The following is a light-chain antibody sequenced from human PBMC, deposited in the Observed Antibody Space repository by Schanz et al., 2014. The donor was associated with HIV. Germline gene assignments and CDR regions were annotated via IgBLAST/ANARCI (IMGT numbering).Light chain of an antibody. J-gene: IGLJ2*01. V-gene: IGLV2-8*01. CDR1: SSDVGHYDY. CDR2: EVS. Sequence: QSALTQPPSASGSRGQSVTISCTGTSSDVGHYDYVPWYQQHPGKAPKLMIYEVSKRPSGVPDRFSGSKSGNTASLTVSGLQAEDEADYYCSSHAGSDKFGIFGGGTKPTVL. CDR3: SSHAGSDKFGI.